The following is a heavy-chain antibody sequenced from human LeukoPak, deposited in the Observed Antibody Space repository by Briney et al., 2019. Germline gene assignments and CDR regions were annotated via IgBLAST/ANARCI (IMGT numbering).Heavy chain of an antibody. CDR2: IKQDGSEE. V-gene: IGHV3-7*01. D-gene: IGHD3-22*01. CDR3: ARGLNYYGISGYLPTGY. Sequence: PGGSLRLSCAASGFTFSSYWMSWVRQAPGKGLEWVAYIKQDGSEEYYVDSVKGRFSISRDNAQDSLYLQMNSLRAEDTAVYYCARGLNYYGISGYLPTGYWGQGTLVTVSS. J-gene: IGHJ4*02. CDR1: GFTFSSYW.